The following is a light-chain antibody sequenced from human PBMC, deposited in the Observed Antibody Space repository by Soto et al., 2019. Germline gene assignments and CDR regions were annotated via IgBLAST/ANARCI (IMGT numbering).Light chain of an antibody. V-gene: IGKV3-20*01. Sequence: EILLTQSPGILSLSPGETATLSCRASQSVTSTYLAWYQQRPGQSPRLIIYGGSTRATGFPDRFSGGGSGTDFTLTISRLEPEDSAVYYCHCQQFDSSRIYSFGQGTKLEI. J-gene: IGKJ2*03. CDR1: QSVTSTY. CDR2: GGS. CDR3: QQFDSSRIYS.